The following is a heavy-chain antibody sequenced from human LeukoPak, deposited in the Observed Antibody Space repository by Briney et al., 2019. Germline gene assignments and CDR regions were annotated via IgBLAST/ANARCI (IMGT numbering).Heavy chain of an antibody. J-gene: IGHJ6*02. CDR2: INHSGST. V-gene: IGHV4-34*01. CDR1: GGSFSGYY. Sequence: SETLSLTCAVYGGSFSGYYWSWIRQPPGKGLEWIGEINHSGSTNYNPSLKSRVTISVDTSKNQFSLKLSSVTAEDTAVYHCARGDGYCSSTSCYAGPSYGLDVWGQGTTVTVSS. CDR3: ARGDGYCSSTSCYAGPSYGLDV. D-gene: IGHD2-2*03.